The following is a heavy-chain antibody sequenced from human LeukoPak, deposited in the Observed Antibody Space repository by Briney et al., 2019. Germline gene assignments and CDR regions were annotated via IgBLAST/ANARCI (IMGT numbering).Heavy chain of an antibody. CDR2: INGNEGST. CDR3: ARDEGSTYNQLDY. Sequence: GASVKVSCKASGSTFDNFYIHWVRQAPGQGPEWMGGINGNEGSTQYAKKFQGRVTMTRVPAISTVSMDLSGLRPDDTAIYYCARDEGSTYNQLDYWGQGTLVTVSS. V-gene: IGHV1-2*02. CDR1: GSTFDNFY. D-gene: IGHD1-14*01. J-gene: IGHJ4*02.